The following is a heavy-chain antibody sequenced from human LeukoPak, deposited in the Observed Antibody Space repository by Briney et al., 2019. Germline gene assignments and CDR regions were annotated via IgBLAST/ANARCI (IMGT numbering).Heavy chain of an antibody. V-gene: IGHV1-2*02. CDR2: INPNSGGT. CDR3: ARDLGVYVFWGGYFLPAAQYYFDY. Sequence: ASVKVSCKASGYTFTGYYMHWVRQAPGQGLEWMGWINPNSGGTNYAQKFQGRVTMTRDTSISTAYMELSRLRSDDTAVYYCARDLGVYVFWGGYFLPAAQYYFDYWGQGTLVTVSS. D-gene: IGHD3-3*01. CDR1: GYTFTGYY. J-gene: IGHJ4*02.